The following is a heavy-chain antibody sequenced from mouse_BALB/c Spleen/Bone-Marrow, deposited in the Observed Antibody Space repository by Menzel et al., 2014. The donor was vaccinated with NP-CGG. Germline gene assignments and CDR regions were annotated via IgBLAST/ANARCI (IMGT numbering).Heavy chain of an antibody. J-gene: IGHJ3*01. CDR2: ISTYYGDA. Sequence: VQLQESGAELVRPGVSVKISCKGSGYTFTDYAMHWVKQSHAKSLEWIGVISTYYGDASYNQKFKGKATMTVDKSSSTAYMELARLTSEDFAIYYCARERGNYGFSYWGQGTLVTVSA. CDR1: GYTFTDYA. D-gene: IGHD2-1*01. CDR3: ARERGNYGFSY. V-gene: IGHV1-67*01.